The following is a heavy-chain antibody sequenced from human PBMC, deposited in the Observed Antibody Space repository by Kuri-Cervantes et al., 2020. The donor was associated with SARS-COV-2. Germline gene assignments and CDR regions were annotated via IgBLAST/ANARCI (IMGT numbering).Heavy chain of an antibody. Sequence: ASVKVSCKASGYTFTSYAMHWVRQAPGQRLEWMGWINAGNGNTKYSQKFQGRVTITRDTSASTAYMELSSLRSEDTAVYYCAREGIAAAGTGGDFDYWGQGTLVTVSS. D-gene: IGHD6-13*01. J-gene: IGHJ4*02. CDR2: INAGNGNT. CDR1: GYTFTSYA. CDR3: AREGIAAAGTGGDFDY. V-gene: IGHV1-3*01.